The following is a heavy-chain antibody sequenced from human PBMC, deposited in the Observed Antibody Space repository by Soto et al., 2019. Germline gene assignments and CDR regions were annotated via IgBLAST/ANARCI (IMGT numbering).Heavy chain of an antibody. V-gene: IGHV3-30*18. Sequence: QVQLVESGGGVVQPGRSLRLSCAASGFTFRSYGMHWVRQAPGKGLEWVALMSFDGSNKYYADSVRGRFTISSDNSKSTLYLQMDILRPEATAVYYCAKEFAWELQLSHPYYNSGMDVWGPGTTVTVSS. CDR1: GFTFRSYG. CDR3: AKEFAWELQLSHPYYNSGMDV. D-gene: IGHD1-1*01. J-gene: IGHJ6*02. CDR2: MSFDGSNK.